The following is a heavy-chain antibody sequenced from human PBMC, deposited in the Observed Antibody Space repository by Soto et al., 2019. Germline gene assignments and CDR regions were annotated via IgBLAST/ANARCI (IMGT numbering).Heavy chain of an antibody. CDR3: ATDPGDYEDF. CDR1: GLTFTNAW. J-gene: IGHJ4*02. V-gene: IGHV3-15*01. Sequence: PGGSLRLSCAASGLTFTNAWMSWFRQGPGEGLEWIARIKNEKDGGTTDCAAPVKGRFMIFRDDSRNTLYLQMNNLIIEDTAMYYCATDPGDYEDFWGQGTQVTVSS. CDR2: IKNEKDGGTT. D-gene: IGHD4-17*01.